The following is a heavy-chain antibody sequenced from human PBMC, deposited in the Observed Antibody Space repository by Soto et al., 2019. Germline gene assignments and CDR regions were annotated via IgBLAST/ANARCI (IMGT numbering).Heavy chain of an antibody. J-gene: IGHJ6*02. D-gene: IGHD2-8*01. CDR1: GYTFTSYG. V-gene: IGHV1-18*01. CDR3: AIDEGTYCTNGVCVYYGMDV. Sequence: GASVKVSCKASGYTFTSYGISWVRQAPGQGLEWMGWISAYNGNTNYAQKLQGRVTTTTDTSTSTAYMELRSLRSDDTAVYYCAIDEGTYCTNGVCVYYGMDVWGQGTTVTVSS. CDR2: ISAYNGNT.